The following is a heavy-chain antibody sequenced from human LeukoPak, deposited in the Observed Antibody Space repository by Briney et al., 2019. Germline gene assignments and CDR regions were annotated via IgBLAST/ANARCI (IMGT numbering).Heavy chain of an antibody. CDR3: VRDLASVWTPGDDFDF. J-gene: IGHJ4*02. V-gene: IGHV3-74*01. CDR1: GFAFSAYW. D-gene: IGHD3-16*01. CDR2: INEDATTI. Sequence: GGSLRLSCAASGFAFSAYWMHWVGQAPGKGLEWVSRINEDATTISYADSVKGRFIISRDNSKKSLYLQMNNLRAEDTAVYYCVRDLASVWTPGDDFDFWGQGTLVTVSS.